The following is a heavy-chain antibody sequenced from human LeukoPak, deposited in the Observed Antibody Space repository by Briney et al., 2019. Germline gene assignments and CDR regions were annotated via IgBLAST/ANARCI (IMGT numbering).Heavy chain of an antibody. D-gene: IGHD6-19*01. CDR1: GSSFRSYW. CDR2: IDPTDSYT. V-gene: IGHV5-10-1*01. J-gene: IGHJ5*02. Sequence: KLGASLRISCKGSGSSFRSYWISWVRQLPGKGLEWMGRIDPTDSYTDYSPSFEGHVTISVDRSITTAYLQWSSLKASDTAMYFCASSRAGTLKVHNWFDPWGQGSLVTVSS. CDR3: ASSRAGTLKVHNWFDP.